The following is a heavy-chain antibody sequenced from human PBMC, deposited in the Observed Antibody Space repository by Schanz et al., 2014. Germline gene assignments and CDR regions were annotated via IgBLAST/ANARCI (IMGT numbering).Heavy chain of an antibody. V-gene: IGHV1-46*03. J-gene: IGHJ4*02. CDR2: INPSGGST. CDR1: GYTFTSYY. Sequence: QVQLVQSGGEVKKPGASATVSCKASGYTFTSYYMHWVRQAPGQGLEWMGIINPSGGSTSYAQKFQGRVTMTRDTSTSTVYMELSRLRSEDTAVYYCARDGEAAAGCDYWGQGTLVTVSS. CDR3: ARDGEAAAGCDY. D-gene: IGHD6-13*01.